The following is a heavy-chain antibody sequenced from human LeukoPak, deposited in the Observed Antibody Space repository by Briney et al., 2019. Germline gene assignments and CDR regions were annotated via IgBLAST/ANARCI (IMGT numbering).Heavy chain of an antibody. CDR3: ARDQRLYSGSLEASDY. CDR1: GFNFSSYS. D-gene: IGHD1-26*01. CDR2: ISSSSSTI. Sequence: GGSLRLSCAASGFNFSSYSMNWVRQAPGKGLEWVSYISSSSSTIYYADSVKGRFTISRDNAKNSLYLQMNSLRAEDTAVYYCARDQRLYSGSLEASDYWGQGTLVTVSS. J-gene: IGHJ4*02. V-gene: IGHV3-48*01.